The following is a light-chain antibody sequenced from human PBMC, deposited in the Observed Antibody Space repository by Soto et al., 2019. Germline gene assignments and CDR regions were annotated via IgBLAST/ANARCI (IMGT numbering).Light chain of an antibody. CDR2: GAS. V-gene: IGKV3-20*01. Sequence: EIVMTQSPATLSVSPGERATLSCRASQSVSSNLAWYQQKPGQAPRLLIYGASSRGTGIPDRFSGSGSGTDFTLTISRLEPEDFAVYYCQQFGTSPWTFGQGTKVDIK. CDR3: QQFGTSPWT. CDR1: QSVSSN. J-gene: IGKJ1*01.